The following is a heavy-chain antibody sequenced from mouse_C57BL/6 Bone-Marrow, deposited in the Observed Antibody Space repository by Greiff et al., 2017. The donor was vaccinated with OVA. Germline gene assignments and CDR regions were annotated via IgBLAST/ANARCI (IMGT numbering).Heavy chain of an antibody. D-gene: IGHD2-5*01. J-gene: IGHJ3*01. CDR3: ASGGYYSNYRFAY. CDR1: GYTFTSYW. CDR2: IDPSDSYT. V-gene: IGHV1-69*01. Sequence: QVQLQQPGAELVMPGASVKLSCKASGYTFTSYWMHWVKQRPGQGLEWIGEIDPSDSYTNYNQKFKGKSTLTVDKSSSTAYMQLSSLTSEDSAVYYCASGGYYSNYRFAYWGQGTLVTVSA.